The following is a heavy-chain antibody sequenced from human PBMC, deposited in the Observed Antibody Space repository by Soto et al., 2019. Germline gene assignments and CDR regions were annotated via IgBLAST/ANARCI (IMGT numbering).Heavy chain of an antibody. Sequence: GGSLRLSCTASGFTFGDYAMSWFRQAPGKGLEWVGFIRSKAYGGTTEYAASVKGRFTISRDDSKSIAYLQMNSLKTEDTAVYYCTRSGDCSGGSCYSGGYIDYWGQGTLVTVSS. CDR3: TRSGDCSGGSCYSGGYIDY. CDR2: IRSKAYGGTT. J-gene: IGHJ4*02. CDR1: GFTFGDYA. V-gene: IGHV3-49*03. D-gene: IGHD2-15*01.